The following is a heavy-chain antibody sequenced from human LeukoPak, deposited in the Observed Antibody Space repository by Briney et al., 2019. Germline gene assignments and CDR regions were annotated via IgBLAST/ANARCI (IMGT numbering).Heavy chain of an antibody. CDR2: IYPGDSDT. Sequence: GGSLQISGQGSGCIFTNYWIAWVRQLPGKGLEWMGIIYPGDSDTRYSPSFQGQVTISADKSISTAYLQWSSLKASDTAMYYCARQGGSNFDYWGQGTLVTVSS. J-gene: IGHJ4*02. V-gene: IGHV5-51*01. CDR3: ARQGGSNFDY. D-gene: IGHD1-26*01. CDR1: GCIFTNYW.